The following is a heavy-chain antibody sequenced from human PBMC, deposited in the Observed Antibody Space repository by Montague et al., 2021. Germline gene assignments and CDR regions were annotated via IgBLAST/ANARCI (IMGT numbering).Heavy chain of an antibody. D-gene: IGHD5-24*01. CDR3: ARGWQKRFDP. V-gene: IGHV6-1*01. CDR1: GDSVSSNAAT. CDR2: RYYRSKWYN. Sequence: CAISGDSVSSNAATWNWIRQSPSRGLEWLGRRYYRSKWYNEYAISVKSRITVNPDTSKNQFSLLLNSVTPEDTAVYYCARGWQKRFDPWGQGTLVTVSS. J-gene: IGHJ5*02.